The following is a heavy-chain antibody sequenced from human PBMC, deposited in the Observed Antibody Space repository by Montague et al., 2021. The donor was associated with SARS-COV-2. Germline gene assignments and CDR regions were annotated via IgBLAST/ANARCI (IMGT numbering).Heavy chain of an antibody. D-gene: IGHD3-9*01. J-gene: IGHJ4*02. Sequence: SLRLSCAASGFTFSSYSMNWVRQAPGKGLEWVSFISSSSSYINYADSVKGRFTISRDNAKNSLYLQMNSLRAEDTAVYYCARDGHYDSLTGYFEYWGQGTLVTVSS. CDR3: ARDGHYDSLTGYFEY. CDR1: GFTFSSYS. V-gene: IGHV3-21*01. CDR2: ISSSSSYI.